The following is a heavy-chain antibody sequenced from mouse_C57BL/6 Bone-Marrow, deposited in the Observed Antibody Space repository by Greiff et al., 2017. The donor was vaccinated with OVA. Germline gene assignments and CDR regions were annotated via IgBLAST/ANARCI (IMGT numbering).Heavy chain of an antibody. J-gene: IGHJ4*01. CDR1: GFNIKDYY. CDR3: ARGVCYGNYAMDY. Sequence: EVQRVESGAELVKPGASVKLSCTASGFNIKDYYMHWVKQRTEQGLEWIGRIDPEDGETKYAPKFQGKANITADTSSNTAYLQLSSLTSEDTAVYYCARGVCYGNYAMDYWGQGTSVTVSS. V-gene: IGHV14-2*01. D-gene: IGHD2-1*01. CDR2: IDPEDGET.